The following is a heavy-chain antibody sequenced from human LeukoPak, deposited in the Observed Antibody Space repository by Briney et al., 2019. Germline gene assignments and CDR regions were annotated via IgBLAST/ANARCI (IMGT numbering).Heavy chain of an antibody. CDR1: GFIVNNKY. J-gene: IGHJ4*02. CDR2: IYNDGRT. V-gene: IGHV3-53*05. CDR3: AKDLSSGSRRAY. Sequence: QSGGSLRLSCAASGFIVNNKYMTWVRQTPGKGLEWVSLIYNDGRTYYADSVKGRCTISRDNSKNTLYLQMNSLRAEDTGVYYCAKDLSSGSRRAYWGQGTLVTVSS. D-gene: IGHD6-19*01.